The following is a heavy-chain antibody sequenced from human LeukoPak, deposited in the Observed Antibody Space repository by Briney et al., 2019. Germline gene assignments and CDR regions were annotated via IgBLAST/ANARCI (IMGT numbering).Heavy chain of an antibody. CDR3: ARVRSGVVVAATPRGWFDP. J-gene: IGHJ5*02. CDR2: IKQDGSEK. D-gene: IGHD2-15*01. CDR1: GFTFSSYW. Sequence: GGSLRLSCAASGFTFSSYWMSWVRQAPGKGLAWVANIKQDGSEKYYVDSVKGRFTISRDNAKNSLYLQMNSLRAEDTAVYYCARVRSGVVVAATPRGWFDPWGQGTLVTVSS. V-gene: IGHV3-7*01.